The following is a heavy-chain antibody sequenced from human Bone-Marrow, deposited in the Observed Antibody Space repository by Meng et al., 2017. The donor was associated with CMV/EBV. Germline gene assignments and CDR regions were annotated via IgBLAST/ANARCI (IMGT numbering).Heavy chain of an antibody. CDR1: GFTFSSYS. CDR2: ISSSSSYI. D-gene: IGHD2-2*01. V-gene: IGHV3-21*04. J-gene: IGHJ6*02. Sequence: GGSLRLSCAASGFTFSSYSMNWVRQAPGKGLEWVSSISSSSSYIYYADSVKGRFTISRDNAKNSLYLQMNSLRAEDTAVYYCARDRRELYCSSTSCAGMDVWGQGTTVTGSS. CDR3: ARDRRELYCSSTSCAGMDV.